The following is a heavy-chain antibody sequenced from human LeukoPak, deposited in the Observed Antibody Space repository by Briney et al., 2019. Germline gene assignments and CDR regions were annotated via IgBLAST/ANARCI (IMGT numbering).Heavy chain of an antibody. D-gene: IGHD5-12*01. Sequence: PGGSLRLSCAASGFTFSSYWMHWVRQAPGKGLVWVSRINSDGSSTSYADSVKGRFTISRDSAKNTLYLQMNSLRADDTAVYYCARGSAYSGYQDYWGQGTLVTVSS. V-gene: IGHV3-74*01. CDR2: INSDGSST. J-gene: IGHJ4*02. CDR3: ARGSAYSGYQDY. CDR1: GFTFSSYW.